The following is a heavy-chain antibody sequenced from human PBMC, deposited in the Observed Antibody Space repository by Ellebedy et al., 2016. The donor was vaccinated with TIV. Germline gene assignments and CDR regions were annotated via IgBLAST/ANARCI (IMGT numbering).Heavy chain of an antibody. J-gene: IGHJ4*02. V-gene: IGHV4-39*07. Sequence: MPSETLSLTCTVSGGSISSSSYYWGWIRQPPGKGLEWIGSIYYSGSTYYNPSLKSRVTISVDTSKNQFSLKLSSVTAADTAVYYCARDGIPGYWGQGTLVTVSS. CDR1: GGSISSSSYY. D-gene: IGHD1-26*01. CDR2: IYYSGST. CDR3: ARDGIPGY.